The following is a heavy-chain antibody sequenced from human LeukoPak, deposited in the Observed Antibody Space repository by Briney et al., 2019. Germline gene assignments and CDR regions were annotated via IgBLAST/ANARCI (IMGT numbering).Heavy chain of an antibody. J-gene: IGHJ6*03. Sequence: GGSLRLSCAASGFTFSSYEMNWVRQAPGKGLEWVGRIKSKTDGGTTDYAAPVKGRFTISRDDSKNTLYLQMNSLKTEDTAVYYCTTDHPSQLWYYYMDVWGKGTTVTVSS. D-gene: IGHD5-18*01. CDR1: GFTFSSYE. V-gene: IGHV3-15*01. CDR3: TTDHPSQLWYYYMDV. CDR2: IKSKTDGGTT.